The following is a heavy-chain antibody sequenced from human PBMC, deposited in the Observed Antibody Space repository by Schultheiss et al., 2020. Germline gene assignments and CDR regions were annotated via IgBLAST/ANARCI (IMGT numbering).Heavy chain of an antibody. J-gene: IGHJ4*02. CDR2: ISSSSSYI. V-gene: IGHV3-21*01. CDR3: ARGRSNIAAAPFDY. D-gene: IGHD6-13*01. Sequence: GESLKISCAASGFTFSSYSMNWVRQAPGKGLEWVSSISSSSSYIYYADSVKGRFTISRDNAKNSLYLQMNSLRAEDTAVYYCARGRSNIAAAPFDYWGQGTLVTVSS. CDR1: GFTFSSYS.